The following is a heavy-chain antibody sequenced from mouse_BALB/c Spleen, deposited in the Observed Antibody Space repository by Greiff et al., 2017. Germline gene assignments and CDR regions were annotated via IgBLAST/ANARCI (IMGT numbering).Heavy chain of an antibody. CDR3: ARNWDDFDY. J-gene: IGHJ2*01. CDR1: GFTFSSFG. Sequence: EVNVVESGGGLVQPGGSRKLSCAASGFTFSSFGMHWVRQAPEKGLEWVAYISSGSSTIYYADTVKGRFTISRDNPKNTLFLQMTSLRSEDTAMYYCARNWDDFDYWGQGTTLTVSS. D-gene: IGHD4-1*01. V-gene: IGHV5-17*02. CDR2: ISSGSSTI.